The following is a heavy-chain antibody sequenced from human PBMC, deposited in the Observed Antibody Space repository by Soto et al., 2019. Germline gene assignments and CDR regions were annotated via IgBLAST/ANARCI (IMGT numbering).Heavy chain of an antibody. J-gene: IGHJ4*02. D-gene: IGHD6-13*01. CDR3: ARYSSSCFDF. V-gene: IGHV3-30*04. Sequence: GGSLRLSCAASGFSFGAFAMHWVRQAPGKGLEWVALLSYDGGQNYYADSVEGRFTISRDNSKNTLFLQMNSLRLEDTALYYCARYSSSCFDFWGQGTLVTVSS. CDR1: GFSFGAFA. CDR2: LSYDGGQN.